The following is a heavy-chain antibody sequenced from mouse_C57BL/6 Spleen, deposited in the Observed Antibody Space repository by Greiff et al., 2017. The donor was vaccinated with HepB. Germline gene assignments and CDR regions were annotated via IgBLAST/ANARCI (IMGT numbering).Heavy chain of an antibody. CDR1: GYTFTSYW. Sequence: QVHVKQPGAELVKPGASVKVSCKASGYTFTSYWMHWVKQRPGQGLEWIGRIHPSDSDTNYNQKFKGKATLTVDKSSSTAYMQLSSLTSEDSAVYYCAIPINYGKDAMDYWGQGTSVTVSS. D-gene: IGHD1-1*01. J-gene: IGHJ4*01. CDR2: IHPSDSDT. V-gene: IGHV1-74*01. CDR3: AIPINYGKDAMDY.